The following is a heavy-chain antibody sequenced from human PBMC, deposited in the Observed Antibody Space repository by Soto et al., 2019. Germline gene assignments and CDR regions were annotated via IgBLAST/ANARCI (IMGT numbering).Heavy chain of an antibody. CDR3: AKEKGFGGVRKGMGV. Sequence: CSPELGSAACRLTFYGSAMPGVRQAPGKGLEWVSGISWNSGSMGYADSVKGRFTISRDNAKNSLSLQMNSLRAEDTALYYCAKEKGFGGVRKGMGVWGQGTTVTVSS. CDR2: ISWNSGSM. V-gene: IGHV3-9*01. D-gene: IGHD3-16*01. CDR1: RLTFYGSA. J-gene: IGHJ6*02.